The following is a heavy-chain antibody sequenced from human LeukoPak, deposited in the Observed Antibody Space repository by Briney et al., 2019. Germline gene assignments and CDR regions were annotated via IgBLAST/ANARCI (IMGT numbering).Heavy chain of an antibody. CDR3: AREPTDGYTFDY. Sequence: GGSLRPSCAASGFTVSSNYMSWVRQAPGKGLEWVSFIDSGGGTYYADSVKGRFTISRDNSKNTLYLQMNDLRAEDTPVYYCAREPTDGYTFDYWGQGTLVTVSS. D-gene: IGHD5-24*01. CDR1: GFTVSSNY. J-gene: IGHJ4*02. CDR2: IDSGGGT. V-gene: IGHV3-66*01.